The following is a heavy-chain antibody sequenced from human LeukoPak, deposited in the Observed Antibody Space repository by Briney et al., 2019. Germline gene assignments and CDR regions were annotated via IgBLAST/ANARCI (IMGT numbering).Heavy chain of an antibody. J-gene: IGHJ4*02. D-gene: IGHD6-6*01. CDR2: IIPIFGTA. CDR3: ASRGSSREFDY. CDR1: GGTFSSYA. V-gene: IGHV1-69*05. Sequence: AASVKVSCKASGGTFSSYAISWVRQAPGQGLEWTGGIIPIFGTANYAQKFQGRVTITTDESTSTAYMELSSLRSEDTAVYYCASRGSSREFDYWGQGTLVTVSS.